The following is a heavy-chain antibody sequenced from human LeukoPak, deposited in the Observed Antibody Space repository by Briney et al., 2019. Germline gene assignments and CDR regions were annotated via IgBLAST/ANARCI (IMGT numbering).Heavy chain of an antibody. CDR2: FYPGDSNT. J-gene: IGHJ2*01. Sequence: GKSLNTCCKASGSSCSSCWIGWLRQMHAKGLVWLGIFYPGDSNTRYSPSFQGQVTISADKSISTAYLQWSRLKASDTAMYYCARRPGKMGSGWYGIYGYFDLWGRGTRVTVSS. D-gene: IGHD6-19*01. V-gene: IGHV5-51*01. CDR1: GSSCSSCW. CDR3: ARRPGKMGSGWYGIYGYFDL.